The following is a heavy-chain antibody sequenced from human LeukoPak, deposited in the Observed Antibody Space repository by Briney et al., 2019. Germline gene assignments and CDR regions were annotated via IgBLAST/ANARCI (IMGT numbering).Heavy chain of an antibody. Sequence: AASVKVSCTASGYTFINYAVHWVRRAPGQRLEWMGWINAGNGNTKYSQKFQGRVTITRDTSASTAYMELRSLRSDDTAVYYCARVGDDFWSGYSRFDYWGQGTLVTVSS. CDR3: ARVGDDFWSGYSRFDY. D-gene: IGHD3-3*01. V-gene: IGHV1-3*01. CDR1: GYTFINYA. CDR2: INAGNGNT. J-gene: IGHJ4*02.